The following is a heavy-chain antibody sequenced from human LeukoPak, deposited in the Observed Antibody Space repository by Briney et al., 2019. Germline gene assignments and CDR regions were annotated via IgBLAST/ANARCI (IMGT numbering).Heavy chain of an antibody. CDR3: VYSRGYSYGNWFDP. D-gene: IGHD5-18*01. Sequence: SGPTLLQPTPTLTLTLTFSGFSLGTSGRGVAWIRQPPVKALEWLALIYWNDDKRYTPSLKNRLNITKDTSKTQVVLTMTNMDPVDTATYYCVYSRGYSYGNWFDPWGQGTLVTVSS. V-gene: IGHV2-5*01. CDR1: GFSLGTSGRG. J-gene: IGHJ5*02. CDR2: IYWNDDK.